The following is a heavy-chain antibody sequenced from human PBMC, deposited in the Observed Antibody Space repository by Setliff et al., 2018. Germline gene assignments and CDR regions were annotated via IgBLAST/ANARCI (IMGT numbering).Heavy chain of an antibody. CDR3: ARPPRGGRWYFDL. CDR1: GESIDSVATGNHY. Sequence: PSETLSLTCIVSGESIDSVATGNHYWNWIRQPVGKGLEWIGHIFLTGSTDYGPSFRSRATISLDMSKNQFSLKLSSVTAADTAVYYCARPPRGGRWYFDLWGRGTLVTVSS. CDR2: IFLTGST. J-gene: IGHJ2*01. V-gene: IGHV4-61*09. D-gene: IGHD3-16*01.